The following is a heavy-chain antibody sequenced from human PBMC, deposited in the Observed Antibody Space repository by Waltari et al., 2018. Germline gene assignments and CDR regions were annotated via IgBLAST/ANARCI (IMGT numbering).Heavy chain of an antibody. Sequence: MHGVRQAPRNGLVWGYRIEAYGSGATYSDPVRGRFTTARHNTKSTLHLQMSTLRVDDTTVYFCANHRPSGYGMGVWGQGTTVTVSS. CDR3: ANHRPSGYGMGV. CDR2: IEAYGSGA. V-gene: IGHV3-74*01. D-gene: IGHD3-3*01. J-gene: IGHJ6*02.